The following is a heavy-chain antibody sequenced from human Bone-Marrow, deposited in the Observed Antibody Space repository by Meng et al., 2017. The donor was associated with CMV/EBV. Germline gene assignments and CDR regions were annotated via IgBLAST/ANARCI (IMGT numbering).Heavy chain of an antibody. J-gene: IGHJ6*02. CDR1: GFTFRDFG. D-gene: IGHD6-13*01. CDR2: IRYDDSNK. Sequence: GESLKISCEASGFTFRDFGMHWVRQAPGKGLEWVAFIRYDDSNKYYVDSVKGRFTISRDNSKNTLHLQMNSLRAEDTAVYYCAKSLGPTSIRPRYGMDVWGQGTTVTVSS. V-gene: IGHV3-30*02. CDR3: AKSLGPTSIRPRYGMDV.